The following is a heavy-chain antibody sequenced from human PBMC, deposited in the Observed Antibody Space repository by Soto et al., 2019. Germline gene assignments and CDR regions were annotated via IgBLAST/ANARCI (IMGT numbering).Heavy chain of an antibody. V-gene: IGHV3-7*01. CDR2: IKEDGSEK. CDR1: GFTFSSNW. D-gene: IGHD3-16*01. J-gene: IGHJ4*02. CDR3: ARGGGGIDN. Sequence: GGSLRLSCSASGFTFSSNWMTWVRQAPEKGLEWVANIKEDGSEKNYVDSVKGRFTISRDNAENSVYLQMNSLRAEDTGVYYCARGGGGIDNWGQGTLVTV.